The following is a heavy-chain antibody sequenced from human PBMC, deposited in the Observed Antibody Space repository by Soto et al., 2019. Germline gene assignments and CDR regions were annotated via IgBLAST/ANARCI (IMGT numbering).Heavy chain of an antibody. Sequence: QVQLVQSGAEVKKPGSSVKVSCKASGGTFSSYAISWVRQAPGQGLEWMGGIISIFGTANYAQKFQGRVTITADESTSSAYMELRSLKSEHTGVYYCARLERSWRTSGRGCDPWGQGTLVTVSS. CDR3: ARLERSWRTSGRGCDP. CDR2: IISIFGTA. J-gene: IGHJ5*02. D-gene: IGHD6-13*01. V-gene: IGHV1-69*01. CDR1: GGTFSSYA.